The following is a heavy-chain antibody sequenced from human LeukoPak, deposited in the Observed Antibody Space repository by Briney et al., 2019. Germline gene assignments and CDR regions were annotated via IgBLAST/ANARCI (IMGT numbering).Heavy chain of an antibody. D-gene: IGHD5-24*01. CDR2: IYYSGST. CDR3: AGRLWRRDGYNYCAFNI. J-gene: IGHJ3*02. Sequence: NSSETLTLTCTVSGDSISSYYWNWIRQPPGKGLEWIGYIYYSGSTNYNPSLKSRVTISVDTSKNQFSLKLSSVTAADTAVYYCAGRLWRRDGYNYCAFNIWGQGGMVSVCS. V-gene: IGHV4-59*01. CDR1: GDSISSYY.